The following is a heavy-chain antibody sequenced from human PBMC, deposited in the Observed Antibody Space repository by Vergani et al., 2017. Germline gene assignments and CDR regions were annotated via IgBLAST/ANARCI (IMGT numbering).Heavy chain of an antibody. V-gene: IGHV1-69*01. CDR3: AGDRAGRAMDTIPNGV. CDR1: GGTFSSYA. D-gene: IGHD5-24*01. Sequence: QVQLVQSGAEVKKPGSSVKVSCKASGGTFSSYAISWVRQAPGQGLEWMGGIIPIFGTANYAQKFQGRVTITADESTSTAYMEQSSLRSVDTAVYYCAGDRAGRAMDTIPNGVGGQGTTVTVSS. J-gene: IGHJ6*02. CDR2: IIPIFGTA.